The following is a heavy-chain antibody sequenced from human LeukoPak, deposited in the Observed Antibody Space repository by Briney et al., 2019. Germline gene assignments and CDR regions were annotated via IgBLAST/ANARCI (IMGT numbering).Heavy chain of an antibody. CDR1: GFTFSSYG. CDR2: IWYDGSDK. V-gene: IGHV3-33*01. Sequence: GGSLRLSCAASGFTFSSYGMHWVRQAPGKGLEWVAVIWYDGSDKYYADSVKGRFTISRDNSKNTLYLQMNSLGAEDTAVYYCARDDRLLSYWGQGTLVTVSS. CDR3: ARDDRLLSY. D-gene: IGHD6-25*01. J-gene: IGHJ4*02.